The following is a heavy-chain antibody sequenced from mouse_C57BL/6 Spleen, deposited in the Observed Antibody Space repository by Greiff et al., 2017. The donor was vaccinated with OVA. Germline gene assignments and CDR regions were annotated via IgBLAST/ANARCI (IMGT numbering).Heavy chain of an antibody. CDR1: GYAFTNYL. CDR3: ARYDGYSFDY. Sequence: QVQLQQSGAELVRPGTSVKVSCKASGYAFTNYLIEWVKQRPGQGLEWIGVINPGSGGTNYNEKFKGKATLTADKSSSTAYMQLSSLTSEDSAVYFCARYDGYSFDYWGQGTTLTVSS. V-gene: IGHV1-54*01. J-gene: IGHJ2*01. D-gene: IGHD2-3*01. CDR2: INPGSGGT.